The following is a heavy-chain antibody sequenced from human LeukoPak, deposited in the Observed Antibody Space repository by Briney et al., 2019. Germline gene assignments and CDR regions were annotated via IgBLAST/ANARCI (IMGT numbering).Heavy chain of an antibody. J-gene: IGHJ4*02. Sequence: GRSLRLSCEASGFTFSNYVMHWVRQAPGKGLEWVAVISYDGSNKYYADSVKGRFTISRDNSKNTLYLQMSSLRAEDTAVYYCARDGDYGDWGYWGQGTLVTVSS. CDR1: GFTFSNYV. CDR3: ARDGDYGDWGY. CDR2: ISYDGSNK. V-gene: IGHV3-30-3*01. D-gene: IGHD4-17*01.